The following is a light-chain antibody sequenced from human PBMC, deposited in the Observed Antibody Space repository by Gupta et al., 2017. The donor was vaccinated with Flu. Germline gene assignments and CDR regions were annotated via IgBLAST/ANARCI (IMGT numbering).Light chain of an antibody. CDR2: DDS. J-gene: IGLJ2*01. CDR1: NIGSKR. V-gene: IGLV3-21*03. CDR3: QVWDTRVI. Sequence: VATGKTANISCGGNNIGSKRGHWDQQKPGQPPVLVVYDDSDRPSGIPERFSGSNSGNTATLTISRVEAGDEADYFCQVWDTRVIFGGGTKLTVL.